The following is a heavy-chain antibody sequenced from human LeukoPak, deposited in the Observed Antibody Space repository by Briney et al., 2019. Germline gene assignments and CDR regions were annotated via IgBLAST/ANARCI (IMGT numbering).Heavy chain of an antibody. CDR3: AKRGDYDVLTGYYVSDY. CDR1: GFTFSNYA. J-gene: IGHJ4*02. Sequence: GGSLSLSCAASGFTFSNYALSWVRQAQGKGLEGVSAITGSGANNYYADSVRGRFTTSRENSKHTVFLQMNSVRAEETAVYYCAKRGDYDVLTGYYVSDYWGERTLVTASS. V-gene: IGHV3-23*01. CDR2: ITGSGANN. D-gene: IGHD3-9*01.